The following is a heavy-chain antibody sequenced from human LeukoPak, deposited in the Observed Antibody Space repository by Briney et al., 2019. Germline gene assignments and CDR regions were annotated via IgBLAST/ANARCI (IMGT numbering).Heavy chain of an antibody. CDR1: GFILSDYS. V-gene: IGHV3-48*02. CDR3: ARGIYFDY. J-gene: IGHJ4*02. CDR2: ISSGGSTI. Sequence: PGGSLRLSCAASGFILSDYSMTWVRQAPGKGLEWVSHISSGGSTIYYADSVRGRFTISRDNARSSVYLIMSSLRDEDTAVYYWARGIYFDYWGQGPLVTVSS.